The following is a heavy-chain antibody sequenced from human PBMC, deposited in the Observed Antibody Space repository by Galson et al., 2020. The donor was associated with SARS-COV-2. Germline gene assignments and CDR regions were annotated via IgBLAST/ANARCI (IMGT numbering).Heavy chain of an antibody. Sequence: GGSLRLSCAASGFTFSSYAMHWVRQAPGKGLEWVAVISYDGSNKYYADSVKGRFTISRDNSKNTLYLQMNSLRAEDTAVYYWARPYSGSYRGYCDYWGQGTLVTVSS. CDR3: ARPYSGSYRGYCDY. J-gene: IGHJ4*02. CDR2: ISYDGSNK. D-gene: IGHD1-26*01. CDR1: GFTFSSYA. V-gene: IGHV3-30*04.